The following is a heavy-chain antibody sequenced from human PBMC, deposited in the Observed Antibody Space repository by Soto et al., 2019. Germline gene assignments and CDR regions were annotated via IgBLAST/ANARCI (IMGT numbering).Heavy chain of an antibody. CDR2: ISGSGGST. D-gene: IGHD2-8*01. J-gene: IGHJ6*02. V-gene: IGHV3-23*01. CDR1: GFTFSSYA. Sequence: GSLRLSCAASGFTFSSYAMSWVRQAPGKGLEWVSAISGSGGSTYYADSVKGRFTISRDNSKNTLYLQMNSLRAEDTAVYHCASMATYYYYYYGMDVWGQGTTVTSP. CDR3: ASMATYYYYYYGMDV.